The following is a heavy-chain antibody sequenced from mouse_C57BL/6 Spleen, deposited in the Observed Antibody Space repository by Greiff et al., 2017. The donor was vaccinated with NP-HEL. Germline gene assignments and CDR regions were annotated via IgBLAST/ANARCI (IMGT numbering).Heavy chain of an antibody. D-gene: IGHD1-1*01. J-gene: IGHJ2*01. CDR2: INPNNGGT. V-gene: IGHV1-18*01. CDR3: ARMGYYGSFYFDY. CDR1: GYTFTDYN. Sequence: EVKLQESGPELVKPGASVKIPCKASGYTFTDYNMDWVKQSHGKSLEWIGDINPNNGGTIYNQKFKGKATLTVDKSSSTAYMELRSLTSEDTAVYYCARMGYYGSFYFDYWGQGTTLTVSS.